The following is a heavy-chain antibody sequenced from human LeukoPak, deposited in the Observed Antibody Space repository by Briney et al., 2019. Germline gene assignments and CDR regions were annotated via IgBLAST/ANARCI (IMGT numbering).Heavy chain of an antibody. CDR1: GYTFTSYD. D-gene: IGHD6-6*01. Sequence: ASVKVSCKASGYTFTSYDINWVRQATGQGLEWMGWMNPNSGNTGYAQKFQGRVTMTRNTSISTAYMELSSLRSEDTAVYYCARGNREGIAARPGYYYYGMDAWGQGTTVTVSS. J-gene: IGHJ6*02. V-gene: IGHV1-8*01. CDR2: MNPNSGNT. CDR3: ARGNREGIAARPGYYYYGMDA.